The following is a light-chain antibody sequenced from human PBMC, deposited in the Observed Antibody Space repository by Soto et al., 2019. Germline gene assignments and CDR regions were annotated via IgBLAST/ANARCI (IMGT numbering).Light chain of an antibody. CDR2: DAS. Sequence: IQMTQSPSTLSASVGDRVTITCRASQSIGAWLAWYQQKPGKAPNLLIYDASSLETGVPSRFSGSGSGTEFTLTINSLQPDDFGTYYCQQYSTYPLTFGPGTKVDIK. J-gene: IGKJ3*01. V-gene: IGKV1-5*01. CDR1: QSIGAW. CDR3: QQYSTYPLT.